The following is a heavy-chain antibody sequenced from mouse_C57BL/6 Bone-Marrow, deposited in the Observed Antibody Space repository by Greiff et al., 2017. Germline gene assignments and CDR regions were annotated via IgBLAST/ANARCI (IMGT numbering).Heavy chain of an antibody. J-gene: IGHJ4*01. D-gene: IGHD2-4*01. CDR1: GYAFTSYW. CDR3: ARFYMITTGYYYAMDY. V-gene: IGHV1-72*01. Sequence: QVQLKQSGPELVKPGASVKISCKASGYAFTSYWMHWVKQRPGRGLEWIGRIDPNSGGTKYNEKFKSKATLTVDKPSSTAYMQLSSLTSEDSAVYYCARFYMITTGYYYAMDYWGQGTSVTVSS. CDR2: IDPNSGGT.